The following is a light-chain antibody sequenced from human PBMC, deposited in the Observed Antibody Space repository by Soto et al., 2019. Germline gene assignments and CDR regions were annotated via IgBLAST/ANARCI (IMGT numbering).Light chain of an antibody. V-gene: IGKV3-15*01. J-gene: IGKJ5*01. CDR1: QSVSSN. CDR3: QQYHSYPIT. Sequence: EIVMTQSPATLSVSPGERATLSCRASQSVSSNLAWYQQKPGQAPRLLIYGASTRATGIPARFSGSGSGTEFTLTISSLQPDDFATYYCQQYHSYPITFGQGTRLEI. CDR2: GAS.